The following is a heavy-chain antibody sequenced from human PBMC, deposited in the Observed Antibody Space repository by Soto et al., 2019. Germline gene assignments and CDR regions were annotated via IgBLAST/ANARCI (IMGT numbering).Heavy chain of an antibody. D-gene: IGHD5-18*01. CDR3: TKGGYTFAYE. CDR1: GFSFSTTS. J-gene: IGHJ4*02. V-gene: IGHV3-23*01. Sequence: PGGSLRLSCAASGFSFSTTSMARLRQPPGKGLEWVSAISPSASDTLYADSVKGRFTISRDNSQNTLFLQMTSLRADDTAVYYCTKGGYTFAYEWGQGALVTVSS. CDR2: ISPSASDT.